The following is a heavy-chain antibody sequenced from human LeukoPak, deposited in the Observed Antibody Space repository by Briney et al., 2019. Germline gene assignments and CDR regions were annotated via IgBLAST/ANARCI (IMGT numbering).Heavy chain of an antibody. CDR1: GYTFTSYD. CDR3: ARVRYGSGSYLLPGYYYYMDV. D-gene: IGHD3-10*01. CDR2: MNPNSGNT. V-gene: IGHV1-8*03. J-gene: IGHJ6*03. Sequence: GASVKVSCKASGYTFTSYDINWVRQATGQGLEWMGWMNPNSGNTGYAQKFQVRVTITRNTSISTAYMELSSLRSEDTAVYYCARVRYGSGSYLLPGYYYYMDVWGKGTTVTVSS.